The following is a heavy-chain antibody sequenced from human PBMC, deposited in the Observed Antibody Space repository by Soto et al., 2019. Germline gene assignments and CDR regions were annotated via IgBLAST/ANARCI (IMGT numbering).Heavy chain of an antibody. J-gene: IGHJ4*02. CDR3: ARVGGVAARTFDY. CDR1: GGSINDFY. Sequence: ETLSLTCTVSGGSINDFYWSWIRQPPGKGLEWIGYIYYSGSTDYNPSLKGRVTISVDTSKNQFSLKLRSVTAADTAVYYCARVGGVAARTFDYWGQGTLVTVSS. D-gene: IGHD6-6*01. CDR2: IYYSGST. V-gene: IGHV4-59*01.